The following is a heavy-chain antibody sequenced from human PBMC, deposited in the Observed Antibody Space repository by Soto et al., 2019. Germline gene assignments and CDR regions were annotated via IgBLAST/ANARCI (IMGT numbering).Heavy chain of an antibody. CDR1: GFTFSSYS. Sequence: GGSLRLSCAASGFTFSSYSMNWVRQAPGKGLEWVSYISSSSSTIYYADSVKGRFTISRDNAKNSLYLQMNSLRAEDTAVYYCASSLRLDAFDIWGQGTMVTVSS. V-gene: IGHV3-48*01. CDR2: ISSSSSTI. J-gene: IGHJ3*02. CDR3: ASSLRLDAFDI. D-gene: IGHD4-17*01.